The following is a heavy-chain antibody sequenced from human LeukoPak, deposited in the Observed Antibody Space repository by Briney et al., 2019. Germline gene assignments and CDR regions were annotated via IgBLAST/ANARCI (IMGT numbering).Heavy chain of an antibody. CDR3: ARRDGDSSGYYDLDY. CDR1: GYSFTSYW. V-gene: IGHV5-51*01. J-gene: IGHJ4*02. Sequence: GESLKISCKGSGYSFTSYWIGWVRQMPGKGLEWMGIIYPDDSESRYSPSFQGQVTISADKSTSTAYLQWSSLKASDTAMYYCARRDGDSSGYYDLDYWGQGTLVTVSS. D-gene: IGHD3-22*01. CDR2: IYPDDSES.